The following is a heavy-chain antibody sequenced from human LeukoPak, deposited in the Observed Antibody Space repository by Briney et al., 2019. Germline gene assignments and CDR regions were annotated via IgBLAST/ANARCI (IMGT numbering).Heavy chain of an antibody. CDR3: ARGYSYGSAVDV. Sequence: KSSETLSLTCTVSGGSISSGGYYWSWIRQPPGKGLEWIGYIYHSGSTYYNPSLKSRVTISVDRSKNQFSLKLSSVTAADTAVYFCARGYSYGSAVDVWGKGTTVTVSS. V-gene: IGHV4-30-2*01. CDR2: IYHSGST. J-gene: IGHJ6*04. CDR1: GGSISSGGYY. D-gene: IGHD5-18*01.